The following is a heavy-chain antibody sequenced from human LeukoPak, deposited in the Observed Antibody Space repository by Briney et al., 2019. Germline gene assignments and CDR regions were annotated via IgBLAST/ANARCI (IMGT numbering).Heavy chain of an antibody. CDR1: GGSISGYY. CDR2: IYYSGST. D-gene: IGHD3-10*01. J-gene: IGHJ3*02. CDR3: ARTIGGSGSYFLEAFDI. V-gene: IGHV4-59*08. Sequence: SETLSLTCTVSGGSISGYYWSWIRQPPGKGLEWIGFIYYSGSTNYNPSLKSRVTMSVDTSKNQFSLRLSSVTAADTAVFYCARTIGGSGSYFLEAFDIWGQGTMVTVSS.